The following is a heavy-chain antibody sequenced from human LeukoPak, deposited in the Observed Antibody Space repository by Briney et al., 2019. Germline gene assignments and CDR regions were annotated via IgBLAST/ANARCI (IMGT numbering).Heavy chain of an antibody. CDR2: INPNSGGT. CDR1: GDTFTGYD. J-gene: IGHJ6*02. D-gene: IGHD3-9*01. CDR3: AREDYDIFTGYYNHYYYGMDV. Sequence: GASVKVSCKASGDTFTGYDMHWVRQAPGQGLEWMGWINPNSGGTNYAQKLQGRVTMTRDTSISTAYMELSRLRSDDTAVYYCAREDYDIFTGYYNHYYYGMDVWGQGTTVTVSS. V-gene: IGHV1-2*02.